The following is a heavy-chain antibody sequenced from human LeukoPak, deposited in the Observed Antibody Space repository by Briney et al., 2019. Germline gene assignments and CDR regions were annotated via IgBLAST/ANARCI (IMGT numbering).Heavy chain of an antibody. CDR1: GYIFSIYA. CDR2: INTNTGNP. Sequence: ASVKVSCKASGYIFSIYAMIWVRQAPGQGLEWMGWINTNTGNPTYAQGFTGRFVFSLDTSVSTAYLQISSLKAEDTAVYYCARDLPAKRYFDWLSNFDYWGQGTLVTVSS. J-gene: IGHJ4*02. V-gene: IGHV7-4-1*02. D-gene: IGHD3-9*01. CDR3: ARDLPAKRYFDWLSNFDY.